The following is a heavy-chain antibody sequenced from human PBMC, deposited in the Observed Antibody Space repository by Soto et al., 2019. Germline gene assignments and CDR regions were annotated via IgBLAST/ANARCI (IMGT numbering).Heavy chain of an antibody. CDR1: GFTFRSYS. D-gene: IGHD2-8*01. Sequence: LSLTCAASGFTFRSYSMNWVRQAPGKGLEWVSSISSSSSYIYYADSVKGRFTISRDNAKNSLYLQMNSLRAEDTAVYYCARATGDCTNGVCSAYYFDYWGQGTLVTVSS. V-gene: IGHV3-21*01. J-gene: IGHJ4*02. CDR3: ARATGDCTNGVCSAYYFDY. CDR2: ISSSSSYI.